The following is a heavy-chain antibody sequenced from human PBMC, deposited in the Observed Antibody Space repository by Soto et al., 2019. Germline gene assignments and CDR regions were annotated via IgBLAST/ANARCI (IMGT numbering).Heavy chain of an antibody. Sequence: EVQLVESGGGLVQPGGSLKLSCAASGFTFSGSAMHWVRQASGKGLEWVGRIRSKANSYATAYAASVKGRFTISRDDSKNTAYLQMNSLKTEDTAVYYCTRHSSVEGNWFDPWGQGTLVTVSS. J-gene: IGHJ5*02. D-gene: IGHD6-6*01. CDR3: TRHSSVEGNWFDP. CDR2: IRSKANSYAT. CDR1: GFTFSGSA. V-gene: IGHV3-73*01.